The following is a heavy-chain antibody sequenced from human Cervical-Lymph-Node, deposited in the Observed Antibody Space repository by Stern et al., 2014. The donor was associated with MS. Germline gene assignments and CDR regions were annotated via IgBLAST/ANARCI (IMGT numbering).Heavy chain of an antibody. J-gene: IGHJ4*02. CDR1: GGSISRGDYY. V-gene: IGHV4-30-4*01. Sequence: QLQLQESGPGLVKPSQTLSLTCTVSGGSISRGDYYWSWIRQPPGKGLVWIGYIYYSGSTYYNPSLKSRVTRSVDTSKNQFSLKLSSVTAADTAVYYCARTFEHCSGGSCYLAGFDYWGQGTLVTVSS. CDR2: IYYSGST. CDR3: ARTFEHCSGGSCYLAGFDY. D-gene: IGHD2-15*01.